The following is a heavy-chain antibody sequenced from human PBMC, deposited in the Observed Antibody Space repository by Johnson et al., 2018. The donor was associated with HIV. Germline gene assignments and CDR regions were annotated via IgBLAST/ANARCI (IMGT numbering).Heavy chain of an antibody. V-gene: IGHV3-20*04. Sequence: VQLLESGGGVVQPGRSLRLSCAASGFTFSNYGMHWVRQAPGKGLEWVSGINWDGTYTGYVGSVKGRFTISRDNAKNSLYLQMNSLRAEDTALYYCARDRGGPERNYDFWSGYYGGDAFDIWGQRTMVTVSS. CDR1: GFTFSNYG. CDR3: ARDRGGPERNYDFWSGYYGGDAFDI. J-gene: IGHJ3*02. D-gene: IGHD3-3*01. CDR2: INWDGTYT.